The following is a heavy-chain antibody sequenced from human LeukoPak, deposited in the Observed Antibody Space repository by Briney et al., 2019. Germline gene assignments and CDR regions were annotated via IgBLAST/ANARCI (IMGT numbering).Heavy chain of an antibody. CDR3: ARRQRGYTYGYGSGAFDI. CDR1: GGSFSGYY. CDR2: INHSGST. J-gene: IGHJ3*02. D-gene: IGHD5-18*01. V-gene: IGHV4-34*01. Sequence: SETLSLTCAVYGGSFSGYYWSWIRQPPGKGLEWIGEINHSGSTKYNPSLKSRATISVDRSKNHVSLKLNPVTAADTAVYYCARRQRGYTYGYGSGAFDIWGQGTVVTVSS.